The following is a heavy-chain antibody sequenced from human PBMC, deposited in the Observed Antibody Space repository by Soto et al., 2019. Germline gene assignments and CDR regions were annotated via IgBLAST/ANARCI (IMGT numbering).Heavy chain of an antibody. V-gene: IGHV4-34*01. CDR1: GGSFSGYY. J-gene: IGHJ4*02. CDR3: ARGRVTVTTSEVDYFDY. D-gene: IGHD4-17*01. Sequence: PSETLSLTCAVYGGSFSGYYWSWIRQPPGKGLEWIGEINHSGSTNYNPSLKSRVTISVDTSKNQFSLKLSSVTAADTAVYYCARGRVTVTTSEVDYFDYWGQGTQVTVSS. CDR2: INHSGST.